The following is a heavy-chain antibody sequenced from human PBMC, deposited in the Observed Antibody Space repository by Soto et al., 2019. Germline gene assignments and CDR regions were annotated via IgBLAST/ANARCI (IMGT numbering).Heavy chain of an antibody. CDR3: ARDRRSYCTNGVCYTNGMDV. CDR2: IYYSGST. J-gene: IGHJ6*02. CDR1: GGSISSGDYY. D-gene: IGHD2-8*01. V-gene: IGHV4-30-4*01. Sequence: SETLSLTCTVSGGSISSGDYYWSWIRQPPGKGLEWIGYIYYSGSTYYNPSLKSRVTISVDTSKNQFSQKLSSVTAADTAVYYCARDRRSYCTNGVCYTNGMDVWGQGTTVTVSS.